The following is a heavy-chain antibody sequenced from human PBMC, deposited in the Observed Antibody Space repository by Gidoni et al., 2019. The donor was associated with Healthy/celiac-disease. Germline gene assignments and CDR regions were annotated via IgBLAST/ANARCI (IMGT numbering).Heavy chain of an antibody. V-gene: IGHV3-30*18. CDR2: ISYDGSNK. D-gene: IGHD6-13*01. CDR3: AKDGTSAAGTDWFDP. J-gene: IGHJ5*02. CDR1: GFPFGSYG. Sequence: QVQLVESGGGVVQPGRSLRLSCAASGFPFGSYGMHWVRQAPGKGLEWVAVISYDGSNKYYADSVKGRFTISRDNSKNTLYLQMNSLRAEDTAVYYCAKDGTSAAGTDWFDPWGQGTLVTVSS.